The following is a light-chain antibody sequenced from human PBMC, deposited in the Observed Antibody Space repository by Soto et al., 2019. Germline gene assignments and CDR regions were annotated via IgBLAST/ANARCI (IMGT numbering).Light chain of an antibody. CDR1: QSISSSY. J-gene: IGKJ3*01. V-gene: IGKV3-20*01. CDR2: GAS. CDR3: QQYSSSPPEFT. Sequence: EIVLTQSPGTLSLSPGERATLSCRASQSISSSYLAWYQQRPGQAPRLLIFGASYRATGIPDRFSGSGSGRDFSLTISRLEPEDFAVYYCQQYSSSPPEFTFGPGTRVYSK.